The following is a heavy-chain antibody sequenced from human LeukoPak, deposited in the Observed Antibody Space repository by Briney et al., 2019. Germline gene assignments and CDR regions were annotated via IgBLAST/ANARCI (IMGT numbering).Heavy chain of an antibody. CDR3: ARDIDYGEHGDY. J-gene: IGHJ4*02. Sequence: GGSLRLSCAASGFTFSSYGMHWVRQAPGKGLEWVAFIRYDGSNKYYADSVKGRFTISRDNFKNTLYLQMNSLRAEDTAVYYCARDIDYGEHGDYWGQGTLVTVSS. V-gene: IGHV3-30*02. D-gene: IGHD4-17*01. CDR1: GFTFSSYG. CDR2: IRYDGSNK.